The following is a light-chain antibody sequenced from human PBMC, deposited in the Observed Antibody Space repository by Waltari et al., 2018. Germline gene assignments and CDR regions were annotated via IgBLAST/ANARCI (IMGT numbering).Light chain of an antibody. J-gene: IGKJ1*01. CDR3: QQYNSAST. CDR1: QSISSW. Sequence: DIQMTQSPSTLSASVGDRVTITCRASQSISSWLAWYHQKPGKAPKLLIYKASSLESGVPSRFSGSGSGTEFTLTISSLQPDDFATYYCQQYNSASTFGQGTKVEIK. V-gene: IGKV1-5*03. CDR2: KAS.